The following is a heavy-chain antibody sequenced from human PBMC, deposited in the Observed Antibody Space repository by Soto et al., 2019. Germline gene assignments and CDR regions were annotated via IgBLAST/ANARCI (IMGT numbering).Heavy chain of an antibody. CDR1: GFTFSSYA. D-gene: IGHD3-10*01. CDR3: VKGYGAGLNWFDR. Sequence: EVQLLESGGGLVQPGGSLRLSCAASGFTFSSYAMNWIRQGPGKGLEWVSGISVNDGRAYYADSVKGRFTVSRDNSKNTLYLQMNSLRAEDTAVYYCVKGYGAGLNWFDRWGQGTLVTVSS. CDR2: ISVNDGRA. V-gene: IGHV3-23*01. J-gene: IGHJ5*02.